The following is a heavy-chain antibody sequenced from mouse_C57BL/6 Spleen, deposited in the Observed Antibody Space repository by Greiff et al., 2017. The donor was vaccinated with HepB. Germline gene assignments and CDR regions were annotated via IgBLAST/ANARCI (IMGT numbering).Heavy chain of an antibody. Sequence: QVQLQQSGTELVKPGASVKLSCKASGYTFTSYWMHWVKQRPGQGLEWIGNINPSNGGTNYNEKFKSKATLTVDKSSSTAYMQLSSLTSEDSAVYYCARRFYDGYHYYAMDYWGQGTSVTVSS. V-gene: IGHV1-53*01. CDR2: INPSNGGT. CDR3: ARRFYDGYHYYAMDY. CDR1: GYTFTSYW. D-gene: IGHD2-3*01. J-gene: IGHJ4*01.